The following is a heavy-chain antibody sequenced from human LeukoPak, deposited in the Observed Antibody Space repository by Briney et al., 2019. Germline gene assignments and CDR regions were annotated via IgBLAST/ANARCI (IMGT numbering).Heavy chain of an antibody. D-gene: IGHD6-19*01. Sequence: GGSLRLSCAASGFTFSSYAMSWVRQAPGKGLEWVSAVRGSGGSTYYADSVKGRFTISRDNSKNTLYLQMNSLRAEDTAVYYCATSPYSSGWYYFDYWGQGTLVTVSS. J-gene: IGHJ4*02. V-gene: IGHV3-23*01. CDR1: GFTFSSYA. CDR3: ATSPYSSGWYYFDY. CDR2: VRGSGGST.